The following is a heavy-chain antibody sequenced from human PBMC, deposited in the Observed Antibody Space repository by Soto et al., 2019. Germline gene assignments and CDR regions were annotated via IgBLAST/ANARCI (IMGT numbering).Heavy chain of an antibody. Sequence: SETLSLTCSVSGGSVTSGNYYWSWIRQPPEKGLEWIGDIYHSGTTNYNPSFQSRLTISLDTSTNNFSLKMTSVTAADAAVYYCARGRGSVYGSNFSGLDVWGQGTTVTVSS. CDR1: GGSVTSGNYY. CDR3: ARGRGSVYGSNFSGLDV. V-gene: IGHV4-61*03. J-gene: IGHJ6*02. D-gene: IGHD6-25*01. CDR2: IYHSGTT.